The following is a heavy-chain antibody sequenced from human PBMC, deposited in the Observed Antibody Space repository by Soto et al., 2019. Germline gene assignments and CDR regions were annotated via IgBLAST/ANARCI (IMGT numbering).Heavy chain of an antibody. CDR2: IHPVDSDT. V-gene: IGHV5-51*01. Sequence: GESLKISCEGSGFIFSKYTVGWVLHIPGKCLECMGIIHPVDSDTRYSPSFQGQFTISADKSISTSYLHWSSLKASDTAMYYCARRFRDRAMIIDYWGQGTLVTVSS. CDR3: ARRFRDRAMIIDY. D-gene: IGHD5-18*01. J-gene: IGHJ4*02. CDR1: GFIFSKYT.